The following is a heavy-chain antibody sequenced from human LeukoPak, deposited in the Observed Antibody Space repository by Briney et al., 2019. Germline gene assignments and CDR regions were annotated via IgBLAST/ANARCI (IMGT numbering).Heavy chain of an antibody. CDR2: INPNSGDT. CDR1: GYTFTGYY. Sequence: GASVKVSCKASGYTFTGYYMHWVRQAPGQGLEWMGWINPNSGDTNYSQKFQGRVSMTRDTSINTAYMELSRLTSDDTAVYYCARDQPRRGPGNHDYWGQGTLVTVSS. V-gene: IGHV1-2*02. D-gene: IGHD1-26*01. J-gene: IGHJ4*02. CDR3: ARDQPRRGPGNHDY.